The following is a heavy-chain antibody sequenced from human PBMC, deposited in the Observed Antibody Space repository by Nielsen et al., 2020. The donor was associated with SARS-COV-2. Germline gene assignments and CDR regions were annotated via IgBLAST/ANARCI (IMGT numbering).Heavy chain of an antibody. CDR3: ARGGYARDRVGDY. D-gene: IGHD5-12*01. V-gene: IGHV7-4-1*02. J-gene: IGHJ4*02. Sequence: ASVKVSCKASGYTFTSYAMNWVRQAPGQGLKWMGWINTNTGNPTYAQGFTGRCVFSLDTSVSTAYLQISSLKAEDTAVYYCARGGYARDRVGDYWGQGTLVTVSS. CDR2: INTNTGNP. CDR1: GYTFTSYA.